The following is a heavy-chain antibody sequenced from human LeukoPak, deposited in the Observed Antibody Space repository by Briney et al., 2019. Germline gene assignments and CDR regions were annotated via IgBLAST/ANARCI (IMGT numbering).Heavy chain of an antibody. CDR2: TWYDGSNK. CDR3: ARFEGSQTLDY. V-gene: IGHV3-33*01. J-gene: IGHJ4*02. Sequence: GRSLRLSCAASGFSFSSYGMHWVRQAPGKGLEWVAVTWYDGSNKYYADSVKGRFTISRDNSKKTMYLQMNSPRAEDTAVYYCARFEGSQTLDYWGQGTLVTVSS. D-gene: IGHD3-10*01. CDR1: GFSFSSYG.